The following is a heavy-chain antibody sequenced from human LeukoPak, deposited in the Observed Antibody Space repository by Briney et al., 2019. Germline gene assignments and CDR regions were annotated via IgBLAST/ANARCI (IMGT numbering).Heavy chain of an antibody. D-gene: IGHD1-26*01. CDR3: AREVGRGFDY. Sequence: VASVKVSCKASGGTFSSYAISWVRQAPGQGLEWMGGIIPIFGTANYAQKFQGRVTITADESTSTAYMELSSLRSEDTAVYYCAREVGRGFDYWGQGTLVTVSS. CDR1: GGTFSSYA. CDR2: IIPIFGTA. J-gene: IGHJ4*02. V-gene: IGHV1-69*13.